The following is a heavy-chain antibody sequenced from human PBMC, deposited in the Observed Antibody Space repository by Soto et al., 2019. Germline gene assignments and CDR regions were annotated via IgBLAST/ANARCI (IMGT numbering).Heavy chain of an antibody. Sequence: ASVKVSCKASGYTFTSYAMHWVRQAPGQRLEWMGWINAGNGNTKYSQKFQGRVTITRDTSASTAYMELSSLRSEGTAVYYCARDLGVEAASSLRFLNYWCQGTLVTVSS. CDR2: INAGNGNT. V-gene: IGHV1-3*01. D-gene: IGHD3-3*01. J-gene: IGHJ4*02. CDR3: ARDLGVEAASSLRFLNY. CDR1: GYTFTSYA.